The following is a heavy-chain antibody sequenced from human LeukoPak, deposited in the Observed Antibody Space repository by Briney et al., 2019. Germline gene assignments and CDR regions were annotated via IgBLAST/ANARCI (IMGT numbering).Heavy chain of an antibody. Sequence: PGGSLRLSCAASGFAFSSYWMSWVRQAPGKGLEWVANIKHDGSEKYYVDSVKGRFTISRDNAQNSLYLQMNSLRVEDTAIYYCAKDRAGYSYGTFEAWGQGALVTVSS. CDR2: IKHDGSEK. J-gene: IGHJ4*02. CDR1: GFAFSSYW. D-gene: IGHD5-18*01. V-gene: IGHV3-7*03. CDR3: AKDRAGYSYGTFEA.